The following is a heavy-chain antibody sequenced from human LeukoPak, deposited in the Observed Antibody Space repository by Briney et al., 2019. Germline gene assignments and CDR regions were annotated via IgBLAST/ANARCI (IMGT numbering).Heavy chain of an antibody. V-gene: IGHV1-2*02. CDR2: INPNSGGT. CDR1: GYTFTGYY. CDR3: ARGRAPYYYYYMDV. Sequence: ASVKVSCKASGYTFTGYYMHWVRQAPGQGLEWMGWINPNSGGTNYAQKFQGRVTMTRDTSISTAYMELSRLRSDDTAVYYCARGRAPYYYYYMDVWGKGTTVTVSS. J-gene: IGHJ6*03.